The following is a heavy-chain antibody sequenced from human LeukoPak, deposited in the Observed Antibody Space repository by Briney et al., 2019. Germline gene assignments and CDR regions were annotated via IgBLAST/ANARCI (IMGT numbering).Heavy chain of an antibody. Sequence: PGGSLRLSCAASGFTVSSNYMSWVRQAPGKGLEWVSVIYSGGSTYYADSVKGRFTISRDNSKNTLYLQMNSLRAEDTAVYYCAKDLPRYYYTAGIAAAGHDYWGQGTLVTVSS. CDR3: AKDLPRYYYTAGIAAAGHDY. V-gene: IGHV3-53*01. CDR1: GFTVSSNY. J-gene: IGHJ4*02. D-gene: IGHD6-13*01. CDR2: IYSGGST.